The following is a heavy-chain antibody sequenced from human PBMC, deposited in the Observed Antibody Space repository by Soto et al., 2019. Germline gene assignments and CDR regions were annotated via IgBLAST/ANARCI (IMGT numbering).Heavy chain of an antibody. V-gene: IGHV3-23*01. D-gene: IGHD1-1*01. Sequence: EVQLLESGGGLVQPGGSLRLSCAASGFTFSAYAMGWVRQAPGKGLEWVSTIHGGGGATHYADSVKGRFTISRDDSKNTLYAQMTRLRAVDTGVYYCAKFEGHPLEYWYLDFWGRGTMVTVSS. CDR1: GFTFSAYA. J-gene: IGHJ2*01. CDR2: IHGGGGAT. CDR3: AKFEGHPLEYWYLDF.